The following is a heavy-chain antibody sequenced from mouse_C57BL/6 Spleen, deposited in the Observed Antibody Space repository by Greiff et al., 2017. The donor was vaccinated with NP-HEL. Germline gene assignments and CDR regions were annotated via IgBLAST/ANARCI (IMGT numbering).Heavy chain of an antibody. CDR2: INPYNGDT. J-gene: IGHJ1*03. V-gene: IGHV1-20*01. CDR1: GYSFTGYF. CDR3: ATLSSSGYFDV. D-gene: IGHD1-1*01. Sequence: VQLQQSGPELVKPGDSVKISCKASGYSFTGYFMNWVMQSHGESLEWIGRINPYNGDTFYNQKFKGKATLTVDKSSSTAHMELRSLTSEDSAVYYCATLSSSGYFDVWGTGTTVTVSS.